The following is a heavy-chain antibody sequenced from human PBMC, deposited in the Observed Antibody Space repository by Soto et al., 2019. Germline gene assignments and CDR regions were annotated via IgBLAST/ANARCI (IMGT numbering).Heavy chain of an antibody. CDR1: GFTFSSYA. J-gene: IGHJ6*02. CDR3: ARDITDTAMVPYYYGMDV. CDR2: ISYDGSNK. Sequence: GGSLRLSCAASGFTFSSYAMHWVRQAPGKGLEWVAVISYDGSNKYYADSVKGRFTISSDNSKNTLYLQMNSLRAEDTAVYYCARDITDTAMVPYYYGMDVWGQGTTVTVSS. D-gene: IGHD5-18*01. V-gene: IGHV3-30-3*01.